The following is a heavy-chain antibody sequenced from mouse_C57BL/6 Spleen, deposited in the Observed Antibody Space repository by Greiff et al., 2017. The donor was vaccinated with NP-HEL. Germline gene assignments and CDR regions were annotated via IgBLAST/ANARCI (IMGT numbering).Heavy chain of an antibody. J-gene: IGHJ1*03. Sequence: VQLQQSGAELVRPGTSVKVSCKASGYAFTNYLIEWVKQRPGQGLEWIGVINPGSGGTNYNEKFKGKATLTADKSSSTAYMQLSSLTSEDFAVYFCERWSGVWGTGTTVTVSS. V-gene: IGHV1-54*01. CDR1: GYAFTNYL. CDR2: INPGSGGT. CDR3: ERWSGV.